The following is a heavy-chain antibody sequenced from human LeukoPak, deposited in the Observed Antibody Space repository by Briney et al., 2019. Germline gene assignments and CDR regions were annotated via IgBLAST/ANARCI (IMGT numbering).Heavy chain of an antibody. V-gene: IGHV1-18*01. CDR3: ARVFEYYYGSGSYPGAFDI. CDR1: GYTFTTYN. Sequence: ASVKVSCKASGYTFTTYNINWVLQAPGQGLEWMGWISGYNGNTNYAQKLQDRVTMTTDTSTSTAYMELRSLRSDDTAVYYCARVFEYYYGSGSYPGAFDIWGQGTMVTVSS. D-gene: IGHD3-10*01. J-gene: IGHJ3*02. CDR2: ISGYNGNT.